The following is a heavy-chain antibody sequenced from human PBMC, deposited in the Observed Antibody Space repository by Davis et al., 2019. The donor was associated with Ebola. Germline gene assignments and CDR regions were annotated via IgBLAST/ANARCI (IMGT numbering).Heavy chain of an antibody. CDR2: ISGSGGST. Sequence: GESLKISCAASGFSFSSYAMSWVRQAPGKGLEWVSAISGSGGSTYYADSVKGRFTISRDNSKNTLYLQMNSLRAEDTAVYYCAKEWGSAAVNWYTIDHWGRGSLVTVSS. CDR3: AKEWGSAAVNWYTIDH. V-gene: IGHV3-23*01. J-gene: IGHJ4*02. D-gene: IGHD1/OR15-1a*01. CDR1: GFSFSSYA.